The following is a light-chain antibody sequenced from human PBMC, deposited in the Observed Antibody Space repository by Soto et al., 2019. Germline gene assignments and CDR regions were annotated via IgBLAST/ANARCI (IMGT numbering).Light chain of an antibody. CDR1: LSISSN. CDR2: GAT. V-gene: IGKV3-15*01. J-gene: IGKJ1*01. Sequence: EIVLTQSPATLSVSPGESATLSCRASLSISSNLAWYQQKLGQSPRLLIYGATSRATGVPVRFSGSGSGVAFTLTISGLQSEDFAVYHCQQYKQLPGTFGQGTKVDIK. CDR3: QQYKQLPGT.